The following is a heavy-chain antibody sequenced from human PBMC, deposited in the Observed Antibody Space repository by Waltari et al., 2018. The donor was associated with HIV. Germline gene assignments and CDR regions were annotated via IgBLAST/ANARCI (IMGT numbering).Heavy chain of an antibody. J-gene: IGHJ6*02. CDR2: ISGSGGST. D-gene: IGHD6-6*01. CDR3: TKEQYGTLGGA. Sequence: EVQPLESGGDLVQPGGSLRLSCAASGFTFSSYAMSWVRQAPGKGLEWVSYISGSGGSTYYADSVKGRFTISRDNSKNTLYLQMNSLRAEDTALYYCTKEQYGTLGGAWGQGTTVTVSS. V-gene: IGHV3-23*01. CDR1: GFTFSSYA.